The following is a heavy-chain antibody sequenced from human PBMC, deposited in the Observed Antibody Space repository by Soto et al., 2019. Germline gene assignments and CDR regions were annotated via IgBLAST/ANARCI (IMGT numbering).Heavy chain of an antibody. CDR3: ARTDRDFYGLDV. V-gene: IGHV3-13*05. J-gene: IGHJ6*02. CDR2: ISAAGDP. Sequence: EVQLVESGGGLVQPGGSLRLSCEASGFTFRNYDMHWVRQCTGKGLEWVSGISAAGDPDYADSVEGRFTISRENAQNSFSLQMNSLRIGDTAVYYCARTDRDFYGLDVWGQGTTVIVSS. CDR1: GFTFRNYD.